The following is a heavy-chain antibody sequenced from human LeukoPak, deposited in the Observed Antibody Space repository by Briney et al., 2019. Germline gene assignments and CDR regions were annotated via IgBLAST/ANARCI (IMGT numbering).Heavy chain of an antibody. J-gene: IGHJ4*02. CDR3: AARGVSDFYDSSVYFGV. CDR2: IYTSGST. D-gene: IGHD3-22*01. Sequence: PSETLSLTCTVADDSFSSYYWSWVRQSDGKGLEWIGLIYTSGSTNFNPSLKSRVSMSVDTSMNQFSLNLTSVTAADTAVYYCAARGVSDFYDSSVYFGVWGQGTLVTVSS. CDR1: DDSFSSYY. V-gene: IGHV4-4*07.